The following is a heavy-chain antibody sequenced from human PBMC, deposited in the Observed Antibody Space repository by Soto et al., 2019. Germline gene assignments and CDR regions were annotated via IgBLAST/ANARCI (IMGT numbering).Heavy chain of an antibody. V-gene: IGHV4-30-4*08. CDR1: GGSISSGGYY. J-gene: IGHJ5*02. CDR3: VRTARQGAVAPHWFDR. D-gene: IGHD2-21*02. CDR2: VYYTGST. Sequence: SETLSLTCTVSGGSISSGGYYWSWIRQHPGKGLEWIGYVYYTGSTYYNPSLMSRLTISVDTSKNQFSLKLTSVTAAETAVYYCVRTARQGAVAPHWFDRWGQGTQVTVSS.